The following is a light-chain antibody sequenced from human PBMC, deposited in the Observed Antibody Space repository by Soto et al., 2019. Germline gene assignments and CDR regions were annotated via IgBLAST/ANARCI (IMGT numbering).Light chain of an antibody. Sequence: DIVMTQSPLSLPVTPGEPASISCRSSQSLLHSNGYNYLDWYLQKPGQSPQLLIYLGSYRASGVPDRFSGSGSGTDVTLKISRVEAEDVGVYYCMQALQTRTFGQGTKVDIK. V-gene: IGKV2-28*01. CDR2: LGS. CDR3: MQALQTRT. CDR1: QSLLHSNGYNY. J-gene: IGKJ1*01.